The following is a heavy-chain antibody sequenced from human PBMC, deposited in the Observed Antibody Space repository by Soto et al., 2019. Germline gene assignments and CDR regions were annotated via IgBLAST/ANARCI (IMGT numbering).Heavy chain of an antibody. J-gene: IGHJ6*02. Sequence: GGSLRLSCAGYGFSFGGYAMSWVRQAPGKGLEWISGVSGGGTSTYYAGSVKGRFTISRDSSVGYLQRNRLRADDTGVYYWAKWGGYYAYYSEMDVWGRGTTVTVSS. CDR2: VSGGGTST. V-gene: IGHV3-23*01. CDR1: GFSFGGYA. D-gene: IGHD1-26*01. CDR3: AKWGGYYAYYSEMDV.